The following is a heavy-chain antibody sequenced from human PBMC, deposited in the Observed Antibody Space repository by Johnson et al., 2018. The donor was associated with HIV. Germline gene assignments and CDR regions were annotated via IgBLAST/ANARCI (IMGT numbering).Heavy chain of an antibody. D-gene: IGHD4-17*01. V-gene: IGHV3-15*01. CDR1: GFTFSNAW. CDR2: IKSKTDGGTT. CDR3: TTAVDGAPDAFDI. Sequence: EVQLVESGGGVVQPGGSLRLSCAASGFTFSNAWMSWVRQAPGKGLEWVGRIKSKTDGGTTDYAAPVKGRFTISRDDSKNTLYLQMNSLKTEDTAVYYCTTAVDGAPDAFDIWGQGTMVTVSS. J-gene: IGHJ3*02.